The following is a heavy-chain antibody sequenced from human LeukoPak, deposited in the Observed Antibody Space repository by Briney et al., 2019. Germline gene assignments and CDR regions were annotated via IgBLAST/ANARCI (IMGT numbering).Heavy chain of an antibody. CDR1: GFTVSSNY. J-gene: IGHJ4*02. Sequence: PGGSLRLYCAASGFTVSSNYMSWVRQAPGMGLEWVSVIYSGGSTYYADSVKGRFTISRDNSKNTLYLQMNSLRAEDTAVYYCASLSSGWYYFDYWGQGTLVTVSS. D-gene: IGHD6-19*01. CDR3: ASLSSGWYYFDY. V-gene: IGHV3-53*01. CDR2: IYSGGST.